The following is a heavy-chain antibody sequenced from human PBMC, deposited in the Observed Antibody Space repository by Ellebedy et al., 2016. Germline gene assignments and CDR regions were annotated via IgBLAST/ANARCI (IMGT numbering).Heavy chain of an antibody. Sequence: GESMKISXATSGFSFSDSAMHWVRQASGKGLEWIGRVRGAPYSYATSYAAAVNGRFTISRDDSKNTAYLQVNSLETEDTALYYCTTVTIVGSGAFFSYWGLGILVTVSS. J-gene: IGHJ4*02. V-gene: IGHV3-73*01. CDR3: TTVTIVGSGAFFSY. CDR2: VRGAPYSYAT. D-gene: IGHD4-17*01. CDR1: GFSFSDSA.